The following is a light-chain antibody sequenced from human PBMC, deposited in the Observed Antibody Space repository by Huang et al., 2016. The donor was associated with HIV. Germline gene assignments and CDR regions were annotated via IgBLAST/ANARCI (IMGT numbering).Light chain of an antibody. CDR1: QGIGNS. J-gene: IGKJ1*01. CDR2: ATS. V-gene: IGKV1-NL1*01. Sequence: DIQMTQSPSSLSASVGDRVTITCRASQGIGNSLAWSQQKPEKPPSLLLYATSRLESGVPSRFSGSGSGTHYTLTITTLQPEDIASYYCQQYQSIPWTFGQGTKVEIK. CDR3: QQYQSIPWT.